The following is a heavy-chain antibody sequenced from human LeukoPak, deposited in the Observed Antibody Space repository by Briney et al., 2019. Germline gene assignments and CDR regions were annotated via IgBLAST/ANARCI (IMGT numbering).Heavy chain of an antibody. Sequence: GGSLRLSCAASGFTFGSYSMNWVRQAPGKGLEWVSSISSSSSYIYYADSVKGRFTISRDNAKNSLYLQMNSLRAEDTAVYYCARDQQQLDPYYYYYGMDVWGKGTTATVSS. J-gene: IGHJ6*04. D-gene: IGHD6-13*01. CDR2: ISSSSSYI. CDR3: ARDQQQLDPYYYYYGMDV. CDR1: GFTFGSYS. V-gene: IGHV3-21*01.